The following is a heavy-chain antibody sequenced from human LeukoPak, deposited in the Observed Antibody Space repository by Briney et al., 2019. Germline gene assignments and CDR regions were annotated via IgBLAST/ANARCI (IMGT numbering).Heavy chain of an antibody. D-gene: IGHD3-22*01. J-gene: IGHJ4*02. V-gene: IGHV3-15*01. CDR3: TTDADEGRDYYDSGGPDY. CDR1: GLTFSNAW. Sequence: PGGSLRLSCAASGLTFSNAWTSWVRQAPGKGLEWVGRIKSKTDGGTTDYAAPVKGRFTISRDDSKNTLYLQMNSLKTEDTAVYYCTTDADEGRDYYDSGGPDYWGQGTLVTVSS. CDR2: IKSKTDGGTT.